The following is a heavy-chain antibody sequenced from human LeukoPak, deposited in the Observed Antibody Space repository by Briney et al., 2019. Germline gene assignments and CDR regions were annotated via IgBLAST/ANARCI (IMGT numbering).Heavy chain of an antibody. Sequence: AASVKVPCKASGYTFTSYDINWVRQATGQGLEWMGWMNPNSGNTGYAQKFQGRVTMTRNTSISTAYMELSSLRSEDAAVYYCARELSGWYYYYYYYMDVWGKGTTVTVSS. CDR3: ARELSGWYYYYYYYMDV. V-gene: IGHV1-8*01. CDR1: GYTFTSYD. D-gene: IGHD6-19*01. CDR2: MNPNSGNT. J-gene: IGHJ6*03.